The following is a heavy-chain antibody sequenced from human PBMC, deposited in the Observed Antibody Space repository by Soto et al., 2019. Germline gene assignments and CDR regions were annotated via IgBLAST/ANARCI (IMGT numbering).Heavy chain of an antibody. J-gene: IGHJ5*01. CDR2: ISDDGSRT. D-gene: IGHD3-16*01. CDR3: VKGGWLDF. CDR1: GFSFSTFE. Sequence: EVQLLESGGGLVQPGGSLRLSCAASGFSFSTFEMSWVRQAPGRGLEWVSFISDDGSRTYYADAVKGRFTISRANSKHTLYLQMNSLTAEETAVYACVKGGWLDFWGQGTLVTVSS. V-gene: IGHV3-23*01.